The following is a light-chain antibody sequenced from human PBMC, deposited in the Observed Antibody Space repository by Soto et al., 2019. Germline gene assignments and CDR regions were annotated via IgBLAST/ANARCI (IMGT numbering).Light chain of an antibody. J-gene: IGKJ1*01. CDR2: AAS. CDR3: QQSYSMWT. Sequence: DIQMTQSPSSLSASVGDRVTITCRASQIISTYLNWYQQKPGKAPKLLIYAASSLQSGVPSRFSGSGSGTDFTLTISSLQPEDFATYYCQQSYSMWTFGQGTKVEIK. V-gene: IGKV1-39*01. CDR1: QIISTY.